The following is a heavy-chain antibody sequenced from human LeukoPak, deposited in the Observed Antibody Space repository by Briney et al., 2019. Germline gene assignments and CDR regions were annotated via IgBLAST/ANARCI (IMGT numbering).Heavy chain of an antibody. D-gene: IGHD2-2*01. Sequence: GASVKVSCTAFGYTFTTYGINWVRQAPGQGLEWMGWIGPYNINTHYAPKVQGRVTMTTDTSTSTAYMELRSLRSDDTAVYYCARTRDCSKTNCYVMDPWGQGTLVTVSS. CDR3: ARTRDCSKTNCYVMDP. V-gene: IGHV1-18*04. CDR1: GYTFTTYG. J-gene: IGHJ5*02. CDR2: IGPYNINT.